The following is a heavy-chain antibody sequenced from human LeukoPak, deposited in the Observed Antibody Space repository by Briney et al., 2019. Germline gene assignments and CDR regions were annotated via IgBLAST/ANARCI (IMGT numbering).Heavy chain of an antibody. CDR2: IKEDGSDK. CDR3: ARFLGWGAIYYFDY. CDR1: GFSFRSFW. D-gene: IGHD3-16*01. V-gene: IGHV3-7*04. J-gene: IGHJ4*02. Sequence: GGSLRLSCAASGFSFRSFWMSWVRQAPGKGLEWVASIKEDGSDKYYVESVKGRFTISRENARNSLYLQMNSLRAEDTAVYYCARFLGWGAIYYFDYGGGGPLVPVS.